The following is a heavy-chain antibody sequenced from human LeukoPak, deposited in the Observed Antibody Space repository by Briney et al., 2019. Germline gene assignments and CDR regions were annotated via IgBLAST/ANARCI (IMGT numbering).Heavy chain of an antibody. V-gene: IGHV4-39*01. CDR2: IYYSGST. Sequence: SETLSLTCTVSGGSISSSSYYWGWIRQPPGKGLEWIGSIYYSGSTYYNPSLKSRVTISVDTSKNQFSLKLSSVTAADTAVYYCARQTYDSSGSPYFDYWAREPWSPSPQ. J-gene: IGHJ4*02. CDR1: GGSISSSSYY. D-gene: IGHD3-22*01. CDR3: ARQTYDSSGSPYFDY.